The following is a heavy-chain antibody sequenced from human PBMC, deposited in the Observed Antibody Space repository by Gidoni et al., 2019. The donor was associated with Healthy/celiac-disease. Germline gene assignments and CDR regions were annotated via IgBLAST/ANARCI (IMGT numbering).Heavy chain of an antibody. CDR1: GYTFPSYG. V-gene: IGHV1-18*01. CDR2: ISAYNGNT. Sequence: QVQLVQSGAEVKKPGASVKVSCKASGYTFPSYGISWVRQAPGQGLEWMGWISAYNGNTNYAQKLQGRVTMTTDTSTSTAYMELRSLRSDDTAVYYCARAGRYCSGGSCYSSAFDIWGQGTMVTVSS. CDR3: ARAGRYCSGGSCYSSAFDI. D-gene: IGHD2-15*01. J-gene: IGHJ3*02.